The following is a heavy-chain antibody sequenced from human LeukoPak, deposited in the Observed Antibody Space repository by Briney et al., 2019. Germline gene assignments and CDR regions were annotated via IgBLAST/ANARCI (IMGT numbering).Heavy chain of an antibody. D-gene: IGHD6-13*01. J-gene: IGHJ6*03. V-gene: IGHV3-33*01. CDR1: GFTFSSYG. Sequence: GRSLRLSCAASGFTFSSYGMHWVRQAPGKGLEWVAVIWYDGSNKYYADSVKGRFTISRDNSKNTLYLQMNSLRAEDTAVYYCARSGRRHSTAAGTRGYYYYMDVWGKGTTVTVSS. CDR2: IWYDGSNK. CDR3: ARSGRRHSTAAGTRGYYYYMDV.